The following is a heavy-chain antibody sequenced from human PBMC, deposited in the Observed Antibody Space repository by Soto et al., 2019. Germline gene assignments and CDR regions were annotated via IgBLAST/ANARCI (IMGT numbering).Heavy chain of an antibody. CDR1: GSSISSYY. J-gene: IGHJ6*02. CDR2: IYYSGST. V-gene: IGHV4-59*01. D-gene: IGHD3-16*01. Sequence: QVQLQESGPGLVKPSETLSLTCTVSGSSISSYYWSWIRQPPGKGLEWIGYIYYSGSTNYNPSLKSRVTISVDTSKNQFSLKLSSVTAADTAVYYCARFDDYNYYYGMDVWGQGTTVTVSS. CDR3: ARFDDYNYYYGMDV.